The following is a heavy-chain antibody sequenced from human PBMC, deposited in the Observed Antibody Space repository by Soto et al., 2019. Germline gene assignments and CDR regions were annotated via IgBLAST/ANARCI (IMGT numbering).Heavy chain of an antibody. CDR3: ARDPPRDSSGYPQYYFDY. CDR1: GGSISSGDYY. D-gene: IGHD3-22*01. J-gene: IGHJ4*02. V-gene: IGHV4-30-4*01. Sequence: KTSETLSLTCTVSGGSISSGDYYWSWIRQPPGKGLEWIGYIYYSGSTYYNPSLKSRVTTSVDTSKNQFSLKLSSVTAADTAVYYCARDPPRDSSGYPQYYFDYWGQGTLVTVSS. CDR2: IYYSGST.